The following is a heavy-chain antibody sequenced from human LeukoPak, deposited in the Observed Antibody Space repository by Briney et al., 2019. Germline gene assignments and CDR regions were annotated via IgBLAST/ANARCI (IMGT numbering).Heavy chain of an antibody. CDR3: ARVVKHNSSRTEYGMDV. D-gene: IGHD6-13*01. Sequence: ASVKVSCKASGYTFTSYDINWVRQATGQGLEWMGWMNPNSGNTGYAQKFQGRVTMTRNTSISTAYMELSSLRSEDTAVYYCARVVKHNSSRTEYGMDVWGQGTTVTASS. J-gene: IGHJ6*02. CDR1: GYTFTSYD. CDR2: MNPNSGNT. V-gene: IGHV1-8*01.